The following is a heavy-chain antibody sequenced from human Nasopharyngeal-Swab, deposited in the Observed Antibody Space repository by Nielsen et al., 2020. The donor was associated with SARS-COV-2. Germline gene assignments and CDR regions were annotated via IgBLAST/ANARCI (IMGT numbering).Heavy chain of an antibody. D-gene: IGHD5-18*01. CDR1: GGSISSYY. CDR2: IYTSGSP. J-gene: IGHJ5*02. CDR3: ARAGGYSYVYWMRWFDP. Sequence: SETLSLTCTVSGGSISSYYWSWIRPPAGKGLEWIGRIYTSGSPNYNPSLKRRVTMSVDTSKNQFSLKLSSVTAADTAVYYCARAGGYSYVYWMRWFDPWGQGTLVTVSS. V-gene: IGHV4-4*07.